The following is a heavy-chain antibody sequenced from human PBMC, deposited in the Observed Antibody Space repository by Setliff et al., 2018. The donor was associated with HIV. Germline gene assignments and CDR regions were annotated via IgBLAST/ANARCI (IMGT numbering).Heavy chain of an antibody. Sequence: PSETLSLTCTVSSGSISSGTYYWGWIRQYPGKGLEWIGYIDYSGSAFYNPSLKSRITISRDTSKNQFSLKMNSVTAADTAVYYCAREGQTALVTKYFDYWGQGTLVTVSS. J-gene: IGHJ4*02. CDR1: SGSISSGTYY. CDR2: IDYSGSA. V-gene: IGHV4-31*03. D-gene: IGHD5-18*01. CDR3: AREGQTALVTKYFDY.